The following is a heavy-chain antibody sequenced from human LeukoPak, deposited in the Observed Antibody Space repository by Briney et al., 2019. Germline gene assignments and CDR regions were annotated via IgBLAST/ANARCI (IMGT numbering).Heavy chain of an antibody. Sequence: GASVKVSCKASGRTSITHIINWVRQAPGQGLEWMGRIIPMLGIPNYAQKFQGRVTITTDESTSTAYMELSSLRSEDTAVYYCARPAIAARPEAFDIWGQGTMVTVSS. V-gene: IGHV1-69*02. CDR3: ARPAIAARPEAFDI. CDR1: GRTSITHI. J-gene: IGHJ3*02. D-gene: IGHD6-6*01. CDR2: IIPMLGIP.